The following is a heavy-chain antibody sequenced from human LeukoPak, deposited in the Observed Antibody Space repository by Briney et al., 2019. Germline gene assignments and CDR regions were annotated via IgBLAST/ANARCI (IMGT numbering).Heavy chain of an antibody. CDR3: ARESEWSGFFVY. J-gene: IGHJ4*02. Sequence: SETLSLTCAVSGGSISGYYWSWIRQPPGRGLEWIGYMYYSGSTNYNPSLKSRVTMSVDTSKNQFSLKLSSVTAADTAVYYCARESEWSGFFVYWGQGTLVTVSS. CDR2: MYYSGST. D-gene: IGHD3-3*01. V-gene: IGHV4-59*01. CDR1: GGSISGYY.